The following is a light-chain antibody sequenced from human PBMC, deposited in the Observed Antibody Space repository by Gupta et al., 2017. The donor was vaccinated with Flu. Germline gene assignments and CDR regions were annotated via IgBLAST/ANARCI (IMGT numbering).Light chain of an antibody. J-gene: IGLJ2*01. CDR2: KDS. Sequence: SYELTQPPSVSVSPGQTASITCSGDKLGDKYASWYQQKPGQSPVLVIYKDSKRPSGIPERFSGSNSGNTATLXSXGTQAMXEADYYCQALDSSLVIFGGGTKLTVL. CDR1: KLGDKY. CDR3: QALDSSLVI. V-gene: IGLV3-1*01.